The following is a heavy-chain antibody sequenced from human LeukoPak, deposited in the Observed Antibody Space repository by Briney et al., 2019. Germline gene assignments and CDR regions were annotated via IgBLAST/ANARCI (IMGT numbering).Heavy chain of an antibody. J-gene: IGHJ2*01. V-gene: IGHV3-64*01. CDR3: ARWTNSYFGL. CDR1: GFNFSNAW. D-gene: IGHD3-10*01. Sequence: GGSLRLSCAASGFNFSNAWMSWVRQAPGKGLEDVSAISSNGVDTFYANSVKGRFTVSRDTSKNTVYLQMGSLRAEDMAVYYCARWTNSYFGLWGRGTLVTVSS. CDR2: ISSNGVDT.